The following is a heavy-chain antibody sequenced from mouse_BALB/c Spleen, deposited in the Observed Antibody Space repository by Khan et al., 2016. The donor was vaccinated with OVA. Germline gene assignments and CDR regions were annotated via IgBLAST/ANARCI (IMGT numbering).Heavy chain of an antibody. CDR2: ISYSGNT. Sequence: EVEMVESGPGLVKPSQSLSLTCTVTGYSLTRDYAWNWIRQFPGNKLEWMGFISYSGNTNSNPSLKSRISITRDTSKNQFFLQLNSVTTEDTATYYWARVCGGDFDYWGQGTTLTVSA. J-gene: IGHJ2*01. CDR1: GYSLTRDYA. CDR3: ARVCGGDFDY. V-gene: IGHV3-2*02.